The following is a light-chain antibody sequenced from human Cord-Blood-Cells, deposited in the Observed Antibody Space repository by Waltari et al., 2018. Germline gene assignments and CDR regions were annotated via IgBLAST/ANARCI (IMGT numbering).Light chain of an antibody. CDR3: NSRASSGNHLV. CDR1: SLRSYY. J-gene: IGLJ3*02. V-gene: IGLV3-19*01. Sequence: SSELTQDPAVSVALGQTVRITCQGDSLRSYYASWYQQKPGQAPVLFIYGKNNRPSGIPDRFPGSSSGNTASLTITRAQAEDGADYYGNSRASSGNHLVCGGGTKLTVL. CDR2: GKN.